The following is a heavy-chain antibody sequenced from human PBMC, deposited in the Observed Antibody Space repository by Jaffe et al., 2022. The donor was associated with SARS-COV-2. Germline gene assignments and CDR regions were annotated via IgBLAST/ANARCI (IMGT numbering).Heavy chain of an antibody. Sequence: EVQVVESGGGLVQPGGSLSLSCAASGFTFSSYAMSWVRQAPGKGLEWVSTIGGSGGDTFYADSVKGRFTISRDNSKNTLCLQMNSLRAEDTAVYYCARKDTTMNNLDYWGQGTLVTVSS. CDR3: ARKDTTMNNLDY. D-gene: IGHD5-18*01. CDR1: GFTFSSYA. CDR2: IGGSGGDT. V-gene: IGHV3-23*04. J-gene: IGHJ4*02.